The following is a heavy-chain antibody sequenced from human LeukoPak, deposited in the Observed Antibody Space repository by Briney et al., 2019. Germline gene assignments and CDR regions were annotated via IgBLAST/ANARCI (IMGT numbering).Heavy chain of an antibody. J-gene: IGHJ4*02. CDR1: GFTLSRYG. CDR3: AKDQRGDILTGSPFDY. V-gene: IGHV3-30*18. D-gene: IGHD3-9*01. CDR2: ISYDGNNN. Sequence: GGSLRLSCAASGFTLSRYGMHWVRQAPGRGLEWVALISYDGNNNYYADSVKGRFTISRDNSKNTLYLQMNSLRAEDTAVYFCAKDQRGDILTGSPFDYWGQGTLVTVSS.